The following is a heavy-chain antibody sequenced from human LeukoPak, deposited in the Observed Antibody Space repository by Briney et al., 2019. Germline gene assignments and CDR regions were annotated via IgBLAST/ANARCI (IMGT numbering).Heavy chain of an antibody. CDR2: IDKKDNLYAA. V-gene: IGHV3-73*01. J-gene: IGHJ5*02. CDR1: GFTFSGSA. CDR3: PRDRGTYNWFDP. Sequence: GGSLRLSCAASGFTFSGSAVHWVRQSSGKGLEWVGHIDKKDNLYAAAYAESVKGRFTISRDDSKDTAFLHMDSLKTEDTALYYCPRDRGTYNWFDPWGQGTLVTVSS. D-gene: IGHD2-15*01.